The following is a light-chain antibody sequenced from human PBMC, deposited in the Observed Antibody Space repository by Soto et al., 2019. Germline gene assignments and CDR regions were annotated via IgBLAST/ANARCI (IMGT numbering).Light chain of an antibody. CDR3: SSYSISTAYL. CDR2: EVN. V-gene: IGLV2-14*01. CDR1: SSDVGGYDY. J-gene: IGLJ1*01. Sequence: SVLTQDPSGPGFLEKSITISCTGTSSDVGGYDYVSWYQLHPGKAPKLMVFEVNNRPSGVSYRFSGSKSGNTASLTISGLQAEDEADYFCSSYSISTAYLFGTGTKVTVL.